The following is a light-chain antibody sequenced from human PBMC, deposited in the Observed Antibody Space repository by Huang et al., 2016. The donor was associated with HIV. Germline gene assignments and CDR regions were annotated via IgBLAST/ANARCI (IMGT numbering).Light chain of an antibody. CDR1: QSGSSSY. CDR3: QQYVGHLRT. Sequence: EIVLTQSPGTLSLSPGERAALSCRASQSGSSSYLAWYQQKPGQAPRLLIYGASSRATGIPDRFRGRGSGTDFTLTISRLEPEDFAVYYCQQYVGHLRTFGQGTKVEIK. J-gene: IGKJ1*01. CDR2: GAS. V-gene: IGKV3-20*01.